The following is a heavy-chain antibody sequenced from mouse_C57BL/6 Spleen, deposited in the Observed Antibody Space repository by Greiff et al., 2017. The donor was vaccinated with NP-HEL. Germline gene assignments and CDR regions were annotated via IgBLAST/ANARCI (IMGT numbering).Heavy chain of an antibody. CDR1: GYSFTDYN. J-gene: IGHJ4*01. Sequence: VQLKESGPELVKPGASVKISCKASGYSFTDYNMNWVKQSNGKSLEWIGVINPNYGTTSYNQKFKGKATLTVDQSSSTAYMQLNSLTSEDSAVYYCARANTAQATSGGMDYWGQGTSVTVSS. V-gene: IGHV1-39*01. CDR3: ARANTAQATSGGMDY. D-gene: IGHD3-2*02. CDR2: INPNYGTT.